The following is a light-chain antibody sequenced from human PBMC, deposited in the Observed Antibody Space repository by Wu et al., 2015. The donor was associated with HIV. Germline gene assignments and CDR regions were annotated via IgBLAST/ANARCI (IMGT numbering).Light chain of an antibody. CDR3: LQDYNYPRT. CDR1: QDIRKD. V-gene: IGKV1-6*01. CDR2: GAS. Sequence: IQMTQSPSTLSASVGDRVTITCRASQDIRKDLGWYQQQPGKAPKLLIFGASILQSGVPSRFSGSGSGTDFTLTISSLQPEDFATYYCLQDYNYPRTFGQGTKVEIK. J-gene: IGKJ1*01.